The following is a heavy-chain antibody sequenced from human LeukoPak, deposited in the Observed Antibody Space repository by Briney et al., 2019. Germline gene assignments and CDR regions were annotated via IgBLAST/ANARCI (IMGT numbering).Heavy chain of an antibody. J-gene: IGHJ6*04. CDR3: AELGITMIGGV. Sequence: GRSLRLSCAASGVTFSRYGMHWVRQAPGKGLEWVAVISYDGSKKYYADSVKGRFTISRDNSKNTLYLQMNSLRAEDTAVYYCAELGITMIGGVWGKGTTVTISS. CDR2: ISYDGSKK. V-gene: IGHV3-30*18. D-gene: IGHD3-10*02. CDR1: GVTFSRYG.